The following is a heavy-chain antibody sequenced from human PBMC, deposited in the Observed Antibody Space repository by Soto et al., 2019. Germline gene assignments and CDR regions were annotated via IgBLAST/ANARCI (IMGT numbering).Heavy chain of an antibody. CDR2: INHSGST. J-gene: IGHJ6*02. V-gene: IGHV4-34*01. D-gene: IGHD3-10*01. CDR3: ARGKGRYYGSGPHYYYGMDV. CDR1: CGSFSGYY. Sequence: SETLSLTCAVYCGSFSGYYWSWIRQPPGKGLEWIGEINHSGSTNYNPSLKSRVTISVDTSKNQFSLKLSSVTAADTAVYYCARGKGRYYGSGPHYYYGMDVWGQGTTVTVSS.